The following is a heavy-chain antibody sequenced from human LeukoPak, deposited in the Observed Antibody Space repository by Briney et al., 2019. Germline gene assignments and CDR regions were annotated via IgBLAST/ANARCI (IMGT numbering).Heavy chain of an antibody. V-gene: IGHV4-39*07. CDR2: IYYSGST. J-gene: IGHJ4*02. CDR1: GGSISSSSYY. Sequence: PSETLSLTCTVSGGSISSSSYYWGWIRQPPGKGLEWIGTIYYSGSTYYNPSLRSQVTISVDTSKNQFSLKLSSVTAADTAVYYCAGGGSSWSYFDYWGQGTLVTVSS. CDR3: AGGGSSWSYFDY. D-gene: IGHD6-13*01.